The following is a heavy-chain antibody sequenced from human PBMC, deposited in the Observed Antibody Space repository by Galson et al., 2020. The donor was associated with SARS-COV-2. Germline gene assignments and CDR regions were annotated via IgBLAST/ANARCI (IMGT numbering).Heavy chain of an antibody. D-gene: IGHD6-13*01. CDR2: IYPGDSDT. CDR1: GYSFSNSW. CDR3: ARQRIATADRYFDL. J-gene: IGHJ2*01. Sequence: HGESLKISCKGSGYSFSNSWIGWVRQMPGKGLEWMGIIYPGDSDTRYSPSFQGQVTISADKSISTAYLQWSTLKASDTAMYYCARQRIATADRYFDLWGRGTLVTVAS. V-gene: IGHV5-51*01.